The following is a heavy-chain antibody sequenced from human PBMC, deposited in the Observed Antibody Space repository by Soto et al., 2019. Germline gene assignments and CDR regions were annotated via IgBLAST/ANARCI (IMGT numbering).Heavy chain of an antibody. J-gene: IGHJ6*02. D-gene: IGHD2-2*02. V-gene: IGHV1-18*01. CDR1: GYTFTSYG. CDR2: LSAYNGNT. CDR3: ARVERYCSSTSCYTAYYYYYGMDV. Sequence: ASVKVSCKASGYTFTSYGISWVRQAPGQGLEWMGWLSAYNGNTNYAQKLQGRVTMTTDTSTSTAYMELRSLRSDDTAVYYCARVERYCSSTSCYTAYYYYYGMDVWGQGTTVTVSS.